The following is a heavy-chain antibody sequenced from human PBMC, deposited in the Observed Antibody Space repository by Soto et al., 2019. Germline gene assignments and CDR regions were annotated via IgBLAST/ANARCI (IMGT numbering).Heavy chain of an antibody. V-gene: IGHV5-10-1*01. J-gene: IGHJ6*02. Sequence: GESLKISCKGSGYSFTSYWISWVRQMPGKVLEWMGRIDPSDSYTNYSPSFQGHVTISADKSISTAYLQWSSLKASDTAMYYCARLPGYCSSTSCYVVSGYYYYYGMDVWGQGXTVTVSS. CDR1: GYSFTSYW. CDR2: IDPSDSYT. D-gene: IGHD2-2*01. CDR3: ARLPGYCSSTSCYVVSGYYYYYGMDV.